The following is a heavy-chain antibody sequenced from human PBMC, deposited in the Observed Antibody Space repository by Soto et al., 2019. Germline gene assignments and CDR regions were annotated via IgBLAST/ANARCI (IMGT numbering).Heavy chain of an antibody. Sequence: GGSLRLSCAASGFTFSSYGMHWVRQAPGKGLEWVAVIWYDGSNKYYADSVKGRFTISRDNSKNTLYLQMNSLRAEDTAVYYCARESIHFYCSGYYYSPFYYCGQGTLVTVSA. CDR3: ARESIHFYCSGYYYSPFYY. V-gene: IGHV3-33*01. CDR1: GFTFSSYG. D-gene: IGHD3-22*01. CDR2: IWYDGSNK. J-gene: IGHJ4*02.